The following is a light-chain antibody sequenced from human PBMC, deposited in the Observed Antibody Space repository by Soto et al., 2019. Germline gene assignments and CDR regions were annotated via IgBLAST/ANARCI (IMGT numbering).Light chain of an antibody. J-gene: IGLJ1*01. Sequence: QSVLTQPPSASGSPGQSVTISCTGTKNDIGVYDFVSWYQHHPGKAPRLIIYEVVQRPSGVPDRFSGSKSGNTASLTVSGLQAADEADYFCKSYAGRNTYVVGSGTKGTVL. V-gene: IGLV2-8*01. CDR2: EVV. CDR1: KNDIGVYDF. CDR3: KSYAGRNTYV.